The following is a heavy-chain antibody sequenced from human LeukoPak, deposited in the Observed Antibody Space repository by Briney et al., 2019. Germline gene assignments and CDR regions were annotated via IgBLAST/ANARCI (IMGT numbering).Heavy chain of an antibody. CDR1: GYSISSGYY. Sequence: SETLSLTCTVSGYSISSGYYWGWIRQPPGKGLEWIGSIYHSGSTYYNPSLKSRVTISVDTSKNQFSLKLSSVTAADTAVYYCARDWGVFWSGYYTGTDYFDYWGQGTLVTVSS. CDR3: ARDWGVFWSGYYTGTDYFDY. D-gene: IGHD3-3*01. J-gene: IGHJ4*02. CDR2: IYHSGST. V-gene: IGHV4-38-2*02.